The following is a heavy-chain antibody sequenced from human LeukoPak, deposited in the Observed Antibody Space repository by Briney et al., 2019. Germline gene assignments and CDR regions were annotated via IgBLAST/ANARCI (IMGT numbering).Heavy chain of an antibody. V-gene: IGHV1-69*04. D-gene: IGHD3-22*01. CDR3: ARDRYYDSSGYYWHYYGMDV. CDR2: IIPILGIA. Sequence: SVKVSCKASGGTFSSYAISWVRQAPGQGLEWMGRIIPILGIANYAQKFQGRVTITADKSTSTAYMELSSLGSEDTAVYYCARDRYYDSSGYYWHYYGMDVWGQGTTVTVSS. CDR1: GGTFSSYA. J-gene: IGHJ6*02.